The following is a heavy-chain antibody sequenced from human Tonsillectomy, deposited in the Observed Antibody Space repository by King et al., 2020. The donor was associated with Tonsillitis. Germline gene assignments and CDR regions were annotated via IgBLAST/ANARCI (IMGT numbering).Heavy chain of an antibody. CDR2: IYYSGST. CDR3: AREIKGNSNNDIWEDWFDP. CDR1: GGSIGSSSYY. Sequence: QLQESGPGLVKSSETLSLTCTVSGGSIGSSSYYWGWIRQPPGKGLEWIGSIYYSGSTYYNPSLKSRVTISIDTSKNQFSLRLSSVTAADTAVYYCAREIKGNSNNDIWEDWFDPWGQGTLVTVSS. D-gene: IGHD3-9*01. V-gene: IGHV4-39*07. J-gene: IGHJ5*02.